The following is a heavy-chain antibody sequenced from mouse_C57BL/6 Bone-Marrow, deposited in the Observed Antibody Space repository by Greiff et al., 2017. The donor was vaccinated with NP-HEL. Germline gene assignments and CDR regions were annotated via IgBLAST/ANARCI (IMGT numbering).Heavy chain of an antibody. CDR2: ISDGGSYT. CDR1: GFTFSSYA. D-gene: IGHD2-1*01. Sequence: EVKLVESGGGLVKPGGSLKLSCAASGFTFSSYAMSWVRQTPEKRLEWVATISDGGSYTYYPDNVKGRFTISRDNAKNNLYLQMSHLKSEDTAMYYCARDQGVYYGLAYWGQGTLVPVSA. CDR3: ARDQGVYYGLAY. V-gene: IGHV5-4*01. J-gene: IGHJ3*01.